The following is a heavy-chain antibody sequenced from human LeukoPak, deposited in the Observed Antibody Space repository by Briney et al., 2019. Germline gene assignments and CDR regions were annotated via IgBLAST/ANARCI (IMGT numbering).Heavy chain of an antibody. CDR3: ARAPGPTGYYYYYYMDV. V-gene: IGHV4-39*07. Sequence: SETLSLTCTVSGGSISSSNYYWGWIRQPPGKGLEWIGSIYYSGTTYYNPSLKSRLTISVDTSKNQFSLKLSSVTAADTAVYYCARAPGPTGYYYYYYMDVWGKGTTVTVSS. J-gene: IGHJ6*03. CDR2: IYYSGTT. D-gene: IGHD1/OR15-1a*01. CDR1: GGSISSSNYY.